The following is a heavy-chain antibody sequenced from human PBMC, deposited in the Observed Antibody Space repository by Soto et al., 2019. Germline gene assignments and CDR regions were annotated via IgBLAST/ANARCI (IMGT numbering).Heavy chain of an antibody. Sequence: GVSLILSCISSGFTFRTYTMNWVRHAPGKGLEWVSGIRGFSPYTFYAESVKGRFTISRDNAKNSLYLQMNSLRAEDTAVYYCARDRGYDAHDYYYNAMDVWGQGTTVTVSS. CDR3: ARDRGYDAHDYYYNAMDV. CDR1: GFTFRTYT. CDR2: IRGFSPYT. J-gene: IGHJ6*02. D-gene: IGHD2-15*01. V-gene: IGHV3-21*01.